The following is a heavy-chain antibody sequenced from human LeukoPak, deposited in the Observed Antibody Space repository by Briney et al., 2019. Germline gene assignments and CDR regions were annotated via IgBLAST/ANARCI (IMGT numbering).Heavy chain of an antibody. CDR2: ISYSGST. CDR1: GGSISSYY. CDR3: ARGNWNYASFWFDP. J-gene: IGHJ5*02. D-gene: IGHD1-7*01. V-gene: IGHV4-59*01. Sequence: RPSETLSLTCTVSGGSISSYYWSWIRQPLGKGLEWIGYISYSGSTNYNPSLKSRVSISVETSKNQFSLKLSSVTAADTAVYYCARGNWNYASFWFDPWGQGTLVTVSS.